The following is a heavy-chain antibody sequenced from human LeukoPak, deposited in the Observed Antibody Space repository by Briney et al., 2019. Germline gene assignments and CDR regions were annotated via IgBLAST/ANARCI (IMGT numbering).Heavy chain of an antibody. Sequence: GGSLRLSCAASGFTFSSYSMNWVRQAPGKGLEWVSSISSSSSYIYYADSVKGRFTISRDNAKNSLYLQMNSLRAEDTAVYYCARGPYCTNGVCCSTYFDYWGQGTLVTVSS. CDR2: ISSSSSYI. CDR1: GFTFSSYS. V-gene: IGHV3-21*01. J-gene: IGHJ4*02. D-gene: IGHD2-8*01. CDR3: ARGPYCTNGVCCSTYFDY.